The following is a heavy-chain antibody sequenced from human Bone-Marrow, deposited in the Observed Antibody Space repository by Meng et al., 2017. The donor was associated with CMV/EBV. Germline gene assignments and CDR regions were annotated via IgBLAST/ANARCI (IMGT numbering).Heavy chain of an antibody. CDR3: ARDCSSTSCYWGANDV. J-gene: IGHJ6*02. V-gene: IGHV3-74*01. D-gene: IGHD2-2*01. Sequence: GGSLRLSCAVSGFTFSDHWMHWVRQPPGKGLVWLSRINNDGSDTVYADSVKGRFTTVRDNAKNMLYMEMNSLRAEDTAVYYCARDCSSTSCYWGANDVWGQGTTVTVSS. CDR2: INNDGSDT. CDR1: GFTFSDHW.